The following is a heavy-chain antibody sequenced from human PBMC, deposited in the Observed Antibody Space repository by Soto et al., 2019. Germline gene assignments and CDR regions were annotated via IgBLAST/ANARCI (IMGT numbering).Heavy chain of an antibody. J-gene: IGHJ5*02. D-gene: IGHD5-12*01. Sequence: QVQVVQSGAEVKKPGASVKVSCKASGITYTTYAIHWVRQAPGQGLEWMGWINTGNGNTRYSQRFQGRVTLTTDTSARTAYMDLSSLTSEDTAVSYCARAIGGYVTWGQGTLTTVSS. V-gene: IGHV1-3*04. CDR2: INTGNGNT. CDR1: GITYTTYA. CDR3: ARAIGGYVT.